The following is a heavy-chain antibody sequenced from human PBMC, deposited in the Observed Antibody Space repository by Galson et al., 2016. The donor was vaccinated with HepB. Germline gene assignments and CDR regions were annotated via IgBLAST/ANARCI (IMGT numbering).Heavy chain of an antibody. CDR1: GFSFSASG. D-gene: IGHD1-26*01. V-gene: IGHV3-66*01. CDR2: IHAGTST. Sequence: SLRLSCAASGFSFSASGMSWVRQAPGKGLEWVSLIHAGTSTYYSDSVKGRFLISTDNAKNTLHLQMNSLRVEDTAVYYCVRGSDLGSLWGQGTLATVSS. J-gene: IGHJ4*02. CDR3: VRGSDLGSL.